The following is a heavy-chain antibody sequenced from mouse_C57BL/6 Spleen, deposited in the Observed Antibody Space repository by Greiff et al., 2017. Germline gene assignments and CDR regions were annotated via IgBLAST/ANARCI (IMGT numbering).Heavy chain of an antibody. CDR1: GYTFTDYY. Sequence: QVQLQQSGAELVRPGASVKLSCKASGYTFTDYYINWVKQRPGQGLEWIARIYPGSGNTYYNEKFKGKATLTAEKSSSTAYMQLSSLTSEDSAVYFCARDYGSSSYYFDYWGQGTTLTVSS. V-gene: IGHV1-76*01. CDR2: IYPGSGNT. CDR3: ARDYGSSSYYFDY. J-gene: IGHJ2*01. D-gene: IGHD1-1*01.